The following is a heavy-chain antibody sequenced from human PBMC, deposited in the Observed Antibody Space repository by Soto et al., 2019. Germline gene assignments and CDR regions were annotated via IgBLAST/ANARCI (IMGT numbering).Heavy chain of an antibody. CDR3: ARDVAVPADFYY. D-gene: IGHD6-19*01. V-gene: IGHV1-3*05. J-gene: IGHJ4*02. Sequence: QVQLVQSGAEEKKPGASVKVSCKASGYTFTGYAMHWVRQAPGQRLEWMGWINAGNGNTKYSQKFQGRVTITRDTSASTAYMELSSLRSEDTAVYYCARDVAVPADFYYWGQGTLVTVSS. CDR2: INAGNGNT. CDR1: GYTFTGYA.